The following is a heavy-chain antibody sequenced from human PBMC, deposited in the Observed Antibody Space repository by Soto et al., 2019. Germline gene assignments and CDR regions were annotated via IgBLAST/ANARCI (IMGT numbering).Heavy chain of an antibody. D-gene: IGHD5-18*01. J-gene: IGHJ6*02. Sequence: ASAKVSCKASGYTFTSYYMHWVRQAPGQGLEWMGIINPSGGSTSYAQKFQGRVTVTRDTPTSTVYMELSSLRSEDTAVYYCARDQTSDTAMVSYYYYYGMDVWGQGTTVTVSS. V-gene: IGHV1-46*01. CDR1: GYTFTSYY. CDR3: ARDQTSDTAMVSYYYYYGMDV. CDR2: INPSGGST.